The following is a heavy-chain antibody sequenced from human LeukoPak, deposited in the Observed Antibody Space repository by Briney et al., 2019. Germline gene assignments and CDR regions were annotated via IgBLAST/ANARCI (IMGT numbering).Heavy chain of an antibody. CDR2: IYYKGNA. D-gene: IGHD3-16*01. J-gene: IGHJ6*02. V-gene: IGHV4-59*01. Sequence: SEPLSLPFTVSGGSISGSYWTWIRQPPGKGLEWIGQIYYKGNADYNPSLKSRVTLSVDTSKNQFSLKLTAMTAADTAVYYCAKFGVDYDMIVWGQGTTVTVS. CDR3: AKFGVDYDMIV. CDR1: GGSISGSY.